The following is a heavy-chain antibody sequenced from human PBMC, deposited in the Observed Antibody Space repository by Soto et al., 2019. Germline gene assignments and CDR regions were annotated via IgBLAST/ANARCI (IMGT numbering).Heavy chain of an antibody. Sequence: EVQLLESGGGLIQPGGSLRLSCSASGFSFSSYAMMWVRQAPGKGLEWVSVISGRGGSSYFADSAKGRFTISRDNSKNMLYLAMNSLRAEDTAIYFCAKGSIEYSASVDYWGQGTLVIVSS. CDR2: ISGRGGSS. CDR1: GFSFSSYA. CDR3: AKGSIEYSASVDY. D-gene: IGHD1-26*01. J-gene: IGHJ4*02. V-gene: IGHV3-23*01.